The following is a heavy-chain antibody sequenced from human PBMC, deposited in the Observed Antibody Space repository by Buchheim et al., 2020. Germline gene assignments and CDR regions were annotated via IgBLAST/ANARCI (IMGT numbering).Heavy chain of an antibody. Sequence: QVQLQESGPGLVKPSETLSLICTVSGGSISNYYWSWIRQPPGKGLEWIGYIYYTGNINYSPSLKSRVTISLDMSKNQFSLNLRSVTAADTAVYYCAREAAAFAFDIWGRGT. CDR2: IYYTGNI. J-gene: IGHJ3*02. CDR1: GGSISNYY. V-gene: IGHV4-59*12. D-gene: IGHD6-25*01. CDR3: AREAAAFAFDI.